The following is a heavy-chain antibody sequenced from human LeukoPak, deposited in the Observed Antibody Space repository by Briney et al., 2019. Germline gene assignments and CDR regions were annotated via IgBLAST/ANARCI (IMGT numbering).Heavy chain of an antibody. J-gene: IGHJ6*04. D-gene: IGHD2-2*01. V-gene: IGHV3-23*01. CDR3: AKGESLGYCSSTSCYGLYSGMDV. CDR1: GFTFSSYA. Sequence: GGSLRLSCAASGFTFSSYAMSWVRQAPGKGLEWVAAISGGGGSTYYADSVKGRFTITRDTSKNTLYLQMNSLRAEDTAVYYCAKGESLGYCSSTSCYGLYSGMDVWGKGTTVTVS. CDR2: ISGGGGST.